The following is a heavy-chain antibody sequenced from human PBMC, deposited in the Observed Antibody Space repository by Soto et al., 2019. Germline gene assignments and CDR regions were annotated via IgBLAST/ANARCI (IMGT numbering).Heavy chain of an antibody. CDR1: GFTFSSYA. CDR2: ISGSGGST. CDR3: AEYQNIQLWPRYYYYGMDA. Sequence: GGSLRLSCAASGFTFSSYAMSWVRQAPGKGLEWVSAISGSGGSTYYADSVKGRFTISRDNSKNTLYLQMNSLRAEDTAVYYCAEYQNIQLWPRYYYYGMDAWGQGTTVTVSS. V-gene: IGHV3-23*01. D-gene: IGHD5-18*01. J-gene: IGHJ6*02.